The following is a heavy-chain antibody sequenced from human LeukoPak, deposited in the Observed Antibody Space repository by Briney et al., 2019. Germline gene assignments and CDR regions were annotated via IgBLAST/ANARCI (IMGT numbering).Heavy chain of an antibody. CDR1: AFTFSDYC. V-gene: IGHV3-48*01. CDR2: ISGRSSTI. Sequence: GRSLRLSCAAAAFTFSDYCMSSVRQAPGKGLEWVSYISGRSSTIYYADSVKGRFTISRDNAKNSMYLQMNSLRAEDTAVYYCARDRIKSGSYYFDYWGQGTLVTVSS. J-gene: IGHJ4*02. CDR3: ARDRIKSGSYYFDY. D-gene: IGHD1-26*01.